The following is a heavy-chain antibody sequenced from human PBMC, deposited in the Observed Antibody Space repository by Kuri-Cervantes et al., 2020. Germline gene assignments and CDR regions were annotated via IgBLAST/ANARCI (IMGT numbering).Heavy chain of an antibody. CDR2: INPSGGST. V-gene: IGHV1-46*01. D-gene: IGHD3-16*01. Sequence: ASVKVSCKASGYTFTSYYMHWVRQAPGQGLEWMGRINPSGGSTSYAQKFQGRVTMTSDTSTSTVYMELSSLRSEDTAVYYCATDVRTKGDVDYWGQGTLVTVSS. CDR3: ATDVRTKGDVDY. J-gene: IGHJ4*02. CDR1: GYTFTSYY.